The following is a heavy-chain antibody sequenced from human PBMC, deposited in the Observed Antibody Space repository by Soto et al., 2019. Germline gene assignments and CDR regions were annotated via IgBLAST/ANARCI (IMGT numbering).Heavy chain of an antibody. CDR1: GGSISSSSYY. V-gene: IGHV4-39*01. D-gene: IGHD3-10*01. Sequence: QLQLQESGPGLVKPSETLSLTCTVSGGSISSSSYYWGWIRQPPGKGLEWIGSIYYSGSTYYNPSHKSRVTIYVDTSKNQFSLKLSSVTAADTAVYYCARHNLWFGKTFDYWGQGTLVTVSS. CDR2: IYYSGST. CDR3: ARHNLWFGKTFDY. J-gene: IGHJ4*02.